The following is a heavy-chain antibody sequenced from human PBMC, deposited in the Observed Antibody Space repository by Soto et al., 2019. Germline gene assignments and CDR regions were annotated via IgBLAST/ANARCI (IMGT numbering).Heavy chain of an antibody. J-gene: IGHJ4*02. V-gene: IGHV3-23*01. CDR3: AKPYSAWYVFDY. D-gene: IGHD6-19*01. CDR1: GFTFSNYA. Sequence: PGGSLRLSCAASGFTFSNYAMSWVRQAPGKGLEWVSLISGRDDNIRYADSVKGRFTISRDNSKNTLFLQMNSLRPEDTAVYYCAKPYSAWYVFDYWGQGALVTVSS. CDR2: ISGRDDNI.